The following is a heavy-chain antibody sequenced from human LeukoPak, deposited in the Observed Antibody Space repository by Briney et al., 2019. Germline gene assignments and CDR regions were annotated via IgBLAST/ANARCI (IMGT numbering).Heavy chain of an antibody. V-gene: IGHV3-7*01. CDR1: GFTFSSYW. CDR3: VRDGGVSGYDLLDY. CDR2: INQDGSEE. J-gene: IGHJ4*02. D-gene: IGHD5-12*01. Sequence: QTGGSLRLSCAASGFTFSSYWMTWVRQAPGKGLEWVAQINQDGSEEYYMDSVKARFTISRDNAKNSVFLQMNSLRAEDTAVYYCVRDGGVSGYDLLDYWGQGTLVTVSS.